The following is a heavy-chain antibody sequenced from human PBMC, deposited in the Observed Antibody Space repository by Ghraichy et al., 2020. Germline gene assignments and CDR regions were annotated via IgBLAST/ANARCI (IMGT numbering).Heavy chain of an antibody. J-gene: IGHJ4*02. D-gene: IGHD3-10*01. CDR3: ARDSGPYYYGSEYYFDY. CDR2: IYTSGST. CDR1: DGSISSYY. Sequence: SETLSLTCTVSDGSISSYYWSWIRQPAGKGLEWIGRIYTSGSTNYNPSLKSRVIMSVDTSKNQFSLKLSSVTAADTAVYYCARDSGPYYYGSEYYFDYWGQGTLVTVSS. V-gene: IGHV4-4*07.